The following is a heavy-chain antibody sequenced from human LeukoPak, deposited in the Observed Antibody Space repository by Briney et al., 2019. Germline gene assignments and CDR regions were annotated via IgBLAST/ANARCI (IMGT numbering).Heavy chain of an antibody. CDR2: IYYSGST. Sequence: SETLSLTCTVSGGSISSGGYYWSWIRQHPGKGLEWIGYIYYSGSTYYNPSLKSRVTISVDTSKNQFSLKLSSVTAADTAVYYCASHVRVTTTTYFDYWGQGTLVTVSS. D-gene: IGHD4-17*01. V-gene: IGHV4-31*03. CDR3: ASHVRVTTTTYFDY. CDR1: GGSISSGGYY. J-gene: IGHJ4*02.